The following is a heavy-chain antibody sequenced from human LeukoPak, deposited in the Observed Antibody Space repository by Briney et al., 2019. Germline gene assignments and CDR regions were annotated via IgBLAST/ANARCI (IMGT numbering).Heavy chain of an antibody. V-gene: IGHV1-2*02. J-gene: IGHJ4*02. CDR2: IYPNSGGT. CDR3: ARSNSGYDWGMLIY. Sequence: ASVSVSCKASGYTFTGYYMHWVRQAPGQGLEWMGWIYPNSGGTNYARTLQGRVTMTRDTSISTAYMELSRLRSDDTAVYYCARSNSGYDWGMLIYWGPGNLVTVSS. CDR1: GYTFTGYY. D-gene: IGHD5-12*01.